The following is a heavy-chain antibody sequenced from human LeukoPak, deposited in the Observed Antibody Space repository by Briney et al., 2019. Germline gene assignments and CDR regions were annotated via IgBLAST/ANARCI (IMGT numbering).Heavy chain of an antibody. D-gene: IGHD2-2*01. CDR1: GFTFSSYT. CDR3: ARVSAAMTHWHFDL. CDR2: FSGSGPYI. Sequence: GGYLRLSCEASGFTFSSYTMIWVRQAPGEGLEWGSSFSGSGPYIYDADSVTGRFTISRDNAKNSLHLQMNSLRAEDAAVYYCARVSAAMTHWHFDLWGRGTLVTVSS. J-gene: IGHJ2*01. V-gene: IGHV3-21*01.